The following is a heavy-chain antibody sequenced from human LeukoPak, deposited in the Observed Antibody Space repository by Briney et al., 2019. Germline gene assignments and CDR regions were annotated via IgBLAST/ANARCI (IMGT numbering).Heavy chain of an antibody. CDR2: IYTSGST. J-gene: IGHJ3*02. CDR3: ARLSGSFSHRTFDI. D-gene: IGHD1-26*01. Sequence: SETLSLTCTVSAGSISSYSWSWIRQPPGKGLEWIGYIYTSGSTNYNPSLKSRVTISVDTSKNQFSLKLGSVTAADTAVYYCARLSGSFSHRTFDIWGQGTMVTVSS. V-gene: IGHV4-4*09. CDR1: AGSISSYS.